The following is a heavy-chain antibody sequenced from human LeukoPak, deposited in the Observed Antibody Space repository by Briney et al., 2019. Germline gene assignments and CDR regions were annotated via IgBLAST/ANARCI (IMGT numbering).Heavy chain of an antibody. D-gene: IGHD1-1*01. CDR1: GVTFSSYW. J-gene: IGHJ6*02. Sequence: GGSLRLSCAASGVTFSSYWMNWVRQAPGKGLEWVAIIKQDGSEKYYVDFVKGGFSISRDNAKNSLYLQMNSLGADDTAVYYCAGGTSMDVWGQGTPVTASS. V-gene: IGHV3-7*05. CDR2: IKQDGSEK. CDR3: AGGTSMDV.